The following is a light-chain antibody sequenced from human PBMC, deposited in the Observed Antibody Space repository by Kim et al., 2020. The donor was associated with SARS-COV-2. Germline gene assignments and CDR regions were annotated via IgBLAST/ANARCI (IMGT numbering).Light chain of an antibody. Sequence: ASVGDRVTITCRASESINSWLAWYQQKPGKGPKLLIYAATSLERGVPSRFSGSGSGTEFTLTISSLQPDDFATYYCQQYDSHSHTFGQVTKVDIK. V-gene: IGKV1-5*01. J-gene: IGKJ1*01. CDR1: ESINSW. CDR3: QQYDSHSHT. CDR2: AAT.